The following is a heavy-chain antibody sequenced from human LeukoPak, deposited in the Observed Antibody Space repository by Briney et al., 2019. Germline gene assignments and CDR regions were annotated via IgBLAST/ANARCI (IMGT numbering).Heavy chain of an antibody. D-gene: IGHD2-2*01. CDR1: GGTFSSYA. CDR2: IIPIFGTA. V-gene: IGHV1-69*01. CDR3: ARSIVVVPAAIHPLDY. J-gene: IGHJ4*02. Sequence: SVKVSCRASGGTFSSYAISWVRQAPGQGLEWMGGIIPIFGTANYAQKFQGRVTITADESTSTAYMELSSLRSEDTAVYYCARSIVVVPAAIHPLDYWGQGTLVTVSS.